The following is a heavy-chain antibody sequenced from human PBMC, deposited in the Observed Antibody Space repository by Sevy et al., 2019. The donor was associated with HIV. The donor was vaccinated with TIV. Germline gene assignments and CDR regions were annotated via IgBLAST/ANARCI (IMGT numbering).Heavy chain of an antibody. Sequence: GGSLRLSCAASGFTFSSYNMNWVRQAPGKGLEWVSYISSSTSTIYYADSVKGRFTISRDNARNSLYLQMNSLRDEDTAFYYCARNSYYYDSSRYYFHYMDVWGKGTTVTVSS. J-gene: IGHJ6*03. D-gene: IGHD3-22*01. V-gene: IGHV3-48*02. CDR1: GFTFSSYN. CDR3: ARNSYYYDSSRYYFHYMDV. CDR2: ISSSTSTI.